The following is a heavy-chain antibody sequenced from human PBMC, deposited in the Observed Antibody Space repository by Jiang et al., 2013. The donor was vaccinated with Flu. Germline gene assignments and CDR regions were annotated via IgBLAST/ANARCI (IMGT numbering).Heavy chain of an antibody. CDR1: TTHA. D-gene: IGHD5-18*01. J-gene: IGHJ4*02. V-gene: IGHV1-3*01. CDR3: ARAIGGYSYGYVAY. Sequence: TTHAIHWVRQAPGQSLEWMGWINPGNGDTQYSKRFHGRITITRDTSANTAYVELSSLRSEDTAVYYCARAIGGYSYGYVAYWGQGTLVTVSS. CDR2: INPGNGDT.